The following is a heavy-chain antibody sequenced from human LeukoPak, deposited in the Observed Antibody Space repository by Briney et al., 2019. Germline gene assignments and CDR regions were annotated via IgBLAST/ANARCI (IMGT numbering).Heavy chain of an antibody. J-gene: IGHJ4*02. V-gene: IGHV4-4*07. Sequence: PSETLSLTCTVSGGSISNYYWSWIRQPAGKGLEWIGRIYTSGSTNYNPSLKSRVTMSVDTSKNQFSLKLSSVTAADTAVYYCARDLATVTPWYFDYWGQGTLVTVSS. CDR1: GGSISNYY. D-gene: IGHD4-17*01. CDR2: IYTSGST. CDR3: ARDLATVTPWYFDY.